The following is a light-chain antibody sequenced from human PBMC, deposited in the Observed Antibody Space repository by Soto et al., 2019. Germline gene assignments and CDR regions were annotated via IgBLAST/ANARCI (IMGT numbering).Light chain of an antibody. Sequence: DIQMTQSPSSLSASVGDRVTITCRASQSISSYLNWYQQKPGKAPKHLIYAASSLKSGVPSRVSGSGSGTDFTLTISSLQPEDFATYYCQQSYSTPLTFGGGTKVEIK. CDR2: AAS. CDR3: QQSYSTPLT. J-gene: IGKJ4*01. V-gene: IGKV1-39*01. CDR1: QSISSY.